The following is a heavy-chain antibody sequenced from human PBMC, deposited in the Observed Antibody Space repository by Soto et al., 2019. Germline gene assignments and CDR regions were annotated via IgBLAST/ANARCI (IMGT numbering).Heavy chain of an antibody. CDR3: AKGKAHTRVGVDTLFDY. CDR2: VSGYGGTT. CDR1: GFLFGSHA. J-gene: IGHJ4*02. V-gene: IGHV3-23*01. Sequence: GGSLILSCAASGFLFGSHAMSWVRQAPGKGLEWVSLVSGYGGTTNDADSVKGRFTISRDNSQKTLYLQMNSLRAEDTAIYYCAKGKAHTRVGVDTLFDYWGQGTLVTVSS. D-gene: IGHD1-26*01.